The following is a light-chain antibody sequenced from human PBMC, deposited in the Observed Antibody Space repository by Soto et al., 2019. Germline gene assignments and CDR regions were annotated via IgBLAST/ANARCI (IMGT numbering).Light chain of an antibody. Sequence: DIQMTQSPSSLSASVGDRITITCQASEDITNYLHWYQQKPGKAPKLLIYDASNLETGVPLRFSGSGSGTDFSFTISSLPAEDIATYYCQQYDYMPYTFGQGTKLEMK. CDR1: EDITNY. CDR3: QQYDYMPYT. V-gene: IGKV1-33*01. CDR2: DAS. J-gene: IGKJ2*01.